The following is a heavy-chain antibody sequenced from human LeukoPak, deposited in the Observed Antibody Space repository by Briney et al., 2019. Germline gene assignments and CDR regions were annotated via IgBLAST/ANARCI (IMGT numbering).Heavy chain of an antibody. D-gene: IGHD4-17*01. CDR1: GYTFSGFY. V-gene: IGHV1-18*04. J-gene: IGHJ3*02. CDR3: ARERGDYDDAFDI. CDR2: ISANNGNT. Sequence: ASVKVSCKASGYTFSGFYIHWVRQAPGQGLEWMGWISANNGNTNYAQKLQGRVTMTTDTSTTTAYMELRSLRSDDTAVYYCARERGDYDDAFDIWGQGTMVTVSS.